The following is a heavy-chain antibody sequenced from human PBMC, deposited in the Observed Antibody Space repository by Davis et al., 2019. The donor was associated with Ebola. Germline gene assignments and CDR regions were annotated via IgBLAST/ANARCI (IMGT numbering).Heavy chain of an antibody. D-gene: IGHD2-21*02. CDR1: GYTFTSYG. J-gene: IGHJ3*02. CDR3: ARPFKDCGGDCYSSAFDI. V-gene: IGHV1-18*01. CDR2: ISAYNGNT. Sequence: ASVKVSCKASGYTFTSYGISWVRQAPGQGLEWMGWISAYNGNTNYAQKLQGRVTMTTDPSTSTAYMELRSLRSDDTAVYYCARPFKDCGGDCYSSAFDIWGQGTMVTVSS.